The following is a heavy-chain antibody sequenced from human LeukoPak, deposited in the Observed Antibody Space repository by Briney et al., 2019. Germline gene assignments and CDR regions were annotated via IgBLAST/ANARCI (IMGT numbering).Heavy chain of an antibody. CDR2: IYSSGTF. CDR1: GGCISGYY. CDR3: ARGTEMTKIAGHYSFDQ. Sequence: SEILSLTCSVSGGCISGYYWTWMRQLAGLVLHWIGRIYSSGTFYSNPSLESRVTISLDASNNQFSLKLTSVTAADTAVYYCARGTEMTKIAGHYSFDQWGRGTLVSVSS. V-gene: IGHV4-4*07. J-gene: IGHJ4*02. D-gene: IGHD5-24*01.